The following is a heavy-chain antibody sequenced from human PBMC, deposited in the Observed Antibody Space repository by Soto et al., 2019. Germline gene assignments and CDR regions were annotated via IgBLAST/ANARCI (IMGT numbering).Heavy chain of an antibody. Sequence: SETLSLTCTVSGGSISSGGYYWSWIRQHPGKGLEWIGYIYYSGSTYYNPSLKSRVTISVDTSKNQFSLKLSSVTAADTAVYYCAREGDYYGSGSYYRPQRATQNWFDPWGQGTLVTVSS. J-gene: IGHJ5*02. CDR3: AREGDYYGSGSYYRPQRATQNWFDP. V-gene: IGHV4-31*03. D-gene: IGHD3-10*01. CDR1: GGSISSGGYY. CDR2: IYYSGST.